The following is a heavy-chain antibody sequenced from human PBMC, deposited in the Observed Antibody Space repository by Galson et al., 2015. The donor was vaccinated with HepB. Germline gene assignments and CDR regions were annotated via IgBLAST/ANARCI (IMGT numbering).Heavy chain of an antibody. J-gene: IGHJ6*02. D-gene: IGHD3-3*01. CDR1: GFTFSSYG. CDR3: AKDYPAFWSGYYKYYYYGMDV. CDR2: ISYDGSNK. V-gene: IGHV3-30*18. Sequence: SLRLSCAASGFTFSSYGVHWVRQAPGKGLEWVAVISYDGSNKYYADSVKGRFTISRDNSKNTLYLQMNSLRAEDTAVYYCAKDYPAFWSGYYKYYYYGMDVWGQGTTVTVSS.